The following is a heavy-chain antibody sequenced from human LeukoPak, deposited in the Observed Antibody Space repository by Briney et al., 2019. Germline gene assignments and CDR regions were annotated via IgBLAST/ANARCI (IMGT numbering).Heavy chain of an antibody. V-gene: IGHV4-34*01. CDR2: INHSGST. J-gene: IGHJ3*02. CDR1: GGSFSGYY. CDR3: ARRADYGENDI. D-gene: IGHD4-17*01. Sequence: SETLSLTCAAYGGSFSGYYWSWIRQPPGKGLEWIGEINHSGSTNYNPSLKSRVTISVDTSKNQFSLKLSSVTAADTAVYYCARRADYGENDIWGQGTMVTVSS.